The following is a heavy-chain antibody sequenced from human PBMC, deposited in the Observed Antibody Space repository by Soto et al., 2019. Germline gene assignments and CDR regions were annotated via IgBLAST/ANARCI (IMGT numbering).Heavy chain of an antibody. CDR2: ISYDGSNK. V-gene: IGHV3-30*18. CDR3: AKEKSNYYGMDV. J-gene: IGHJ6*02. Sequence: PGGSLRLSCAASGFTFSSYGMHWVRQAPGKGLEWVAVISYDGSNKYYADSVKGRFTISRDNFKNTLYLQMNSLRAEDTAVYYCAKEKSNYYGMDVWGQGTTVTVSS. CDR1: GFTFSSYG.